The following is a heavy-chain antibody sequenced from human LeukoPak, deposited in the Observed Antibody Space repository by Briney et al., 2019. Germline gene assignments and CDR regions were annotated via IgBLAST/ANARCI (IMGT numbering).Heavy chain of an antibody. J-gene: IGHJ4*02. D-gene: IGHD6-13*01. V-gene: IGHV1-18*01. CDR1: GYTFTNHG. CDR3: ARGGVSNSWYRTPDY. Sequence: GASVKVSCKASGYTFTNHGLSWARQAPGQGLEWMGWISTYNGNTNYAQKFQGRVTMTTDTSTSTGYMEMRSLRSDDTAVYYCARGGVSNSWYRTPDYWGQGTLVTVSS. CDR2: ISTYNGNT.